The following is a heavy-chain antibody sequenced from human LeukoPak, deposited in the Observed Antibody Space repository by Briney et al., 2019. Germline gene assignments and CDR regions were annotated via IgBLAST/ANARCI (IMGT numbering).Heavy chain of an antibody. J-gene: IGHJ4*02. Sequence: GGSLRLSCAVSGFTFSSYAMSWVRQAPGKGLEWVSAISGSGGSTYYADSVKGRFTISRDNSKNTLYLQMNSLRAEDTAVYYCANVLLWFGELLTAKPVDYWGQGTLVTVSS. CDR1: GFTFSSYA. V-gene: IGHV3-23*01. CDR2: ISGSGGST. CDR3: ANVLLWFGELLTAKPVDY. D-gene: IGHD3-10*01.